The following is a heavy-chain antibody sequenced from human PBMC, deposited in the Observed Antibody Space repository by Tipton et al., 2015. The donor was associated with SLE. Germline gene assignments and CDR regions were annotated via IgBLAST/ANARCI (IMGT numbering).Heavy chain of an antibody. CDR2: IIPIFGTA. J-gene: IGHJ3*02. D-gene: IGHD6-13*01. Sequence: QLVQSGPEVKKPGSSVKVSCKASGGTFSSYAISWVRQAPGQGLEWMGGIIPIFGTANSAQKFQGRVTITTYESTSTDYMELSSLRSEDTAVYYCARDAAAGTGFAFDIWGQGPMVTVSS. V-gene: IGHV1-69*05. CDR3: ARDAAAGTGFAFDI. CDR1: GGTFSSYA.